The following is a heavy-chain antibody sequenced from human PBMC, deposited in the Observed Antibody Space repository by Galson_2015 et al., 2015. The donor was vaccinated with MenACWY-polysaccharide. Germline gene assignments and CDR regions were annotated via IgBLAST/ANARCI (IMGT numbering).Heavy chain of an antibody. CDR1: GFSLHTSGMC. V-gene: IGHV2-70*11. D-gene: IGHD3-3*01. CDR3: ARGREEDTIFGVVSYGMDV. Sequence: PALVKPTQTLTLTCTFSGFSLHTSGMCVNWIRQPPGKALEWLASIDWNDETYYSTSLNTRLTISKANSQNQVVVTMTNMDPVDTATYYCARGREEDTIFGVVSYGMDVWGQGTTVTVSS. J-gene: IGHJ6*02. CDR2: IDWNDET.